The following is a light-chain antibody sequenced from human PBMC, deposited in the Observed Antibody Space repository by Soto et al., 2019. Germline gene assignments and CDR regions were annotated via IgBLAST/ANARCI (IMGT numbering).Light chain of an antibody. V-gene: IGKV3-20*01. CDR1: QSISSSY. J-gene: IGKJ3*01. CDR3: QQYGSSRFT. CDR2: GAS. Sequence: EIVWTQSPGTLSLSPGERATLSCRASQSISSSYLDWYQQKPGQAPRLLVYGASSRATGIPNRFSGSGSGTNFTLTISTLEPEDFAVYYCQQYGSSRFTFWSGTKVDIK.